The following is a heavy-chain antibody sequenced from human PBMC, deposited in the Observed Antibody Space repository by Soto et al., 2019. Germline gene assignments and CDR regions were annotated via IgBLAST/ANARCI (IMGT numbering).Heavy chain of an antibody. D-gene: IGHD6-19*01. Sequence: GGSLRLSCAASGFTFSTFSMNWVRQAPGRGLEWISYISGGGRPISYADSVKGRFTISRDNAKNSLYLQMDSLTDEDTAVYYCARDLGWAFDSWGQGTLATVSS. CDR2: ISGGGRPI. CDR1: GFTFSTFS. V-gene: IGHV3-48*02. CDR3: ARDLGWAFDS. J-gene: IGHJ4*02.